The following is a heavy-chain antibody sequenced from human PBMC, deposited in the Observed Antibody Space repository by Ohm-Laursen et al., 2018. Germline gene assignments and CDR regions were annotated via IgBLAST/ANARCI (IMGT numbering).Heavy chain of an antibody. J-gene: IGHJ6*02. V-gene: IGHV1-24*01. D-gene: IGHD7-27*01. Sequence: SVKVSCKVSGYTLTELSMHWVRQAPGKGLKWMGGFDPEDGETIYAQKFQGRVTMTTDTSLKTAYMELSSLRSDDTAVYYCARDETGDAIDVCGQGTTVTVSS. CDR1: GYTLTELS. CDR3: ARDETGDAIDV. CDR2: FDPEDGET.